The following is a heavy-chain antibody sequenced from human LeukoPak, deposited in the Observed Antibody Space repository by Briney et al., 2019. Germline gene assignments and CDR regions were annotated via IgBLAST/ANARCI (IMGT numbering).Heavy chain of an antibody. Sequence: GGSLRLSCAASGFTFSSYSMNWVRQAPGKGLEWVSSISSSSSYIYYADSVKGRFTISRDNSKNTLYLQMNSLRAEDTAVYYCARDLMGIVYRGAFYYWGQGTLVTVSS. D-gene: IGHD1-26*01. CDR1: GFTFSSYS. V-gene: IGHV3-21*01. CDR2: ISSSSSYI. CDR3: ARDLMGIVYRGAFYY. J-gene: IGHJ4*02.